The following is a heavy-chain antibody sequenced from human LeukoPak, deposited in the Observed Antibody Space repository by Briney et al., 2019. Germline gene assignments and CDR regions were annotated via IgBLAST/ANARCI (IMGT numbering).Heavy chain of an antibody. CDR2: IYYSGTT. V-gene: IGHV4-30-2*03. CDR1: GGSINNDDYS. Sequence: SQTLSLTCAVSGGSINNDDYSWGWIRQPPGKGLEWIGSIYYSGTTYNNPSLKSRVTISVDTSKNQFSLKLSSVTAADTAVYYCARSIRGYSSGWYYFDPWGQGTLVTVSS. D-gene: IGHD6-19*01. J-gene: IGHJ5*02. CDR3: ARSIRGYSSGWYYFDP.